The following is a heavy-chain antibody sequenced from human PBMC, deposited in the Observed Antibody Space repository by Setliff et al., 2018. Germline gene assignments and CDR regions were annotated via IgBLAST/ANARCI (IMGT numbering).Heavy chain of an antibody. CDR3: ARTGTYRYFDY. V-gene: IGHV4-39*01. CDR2: IHYSGAT. D-gene: IGHD1-26*01. Sequence: SETLSLTCTVSGASINSGTYYWAWIRQPPGKGLEWIGRIHYSGATYYNASLKSRVTMSVDTSKNQFSLNLSSVTAADTAVYYCARTGTYRYFDYWGQGALVTV. CDR1: GASINSGTYY. J-gene: IGHJ4*02.